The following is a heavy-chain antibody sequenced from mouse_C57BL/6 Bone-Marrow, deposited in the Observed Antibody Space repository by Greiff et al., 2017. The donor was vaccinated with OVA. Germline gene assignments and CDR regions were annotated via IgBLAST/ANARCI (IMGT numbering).Heavy chain of an antibody. CDR2: IDPENGDT. V-gene: IGHV14-4*01. Sequence: EVQLQESGAELVRPGASVKLSCTASGFNFKDDYMHWVKQRPEQGLEWIGWIDPENGDTEYATKFQGKATITADTSSNTAYLQLSSLTSEDTAVYYCTNLGEDYWGQGTTLTVSS. D-gene: IGHD3-3*01. CDR3: TNLGEDY. J-gene: IGHJ2*01. CDR1: GFNFKDDY.